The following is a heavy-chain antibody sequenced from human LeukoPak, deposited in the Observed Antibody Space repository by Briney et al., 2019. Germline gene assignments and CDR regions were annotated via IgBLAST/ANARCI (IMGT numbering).Heavy chain of an antibody. CDR2: ISPDGSRT. CDR1: GFTFSRYW. CDR3: ARVALGSYNWFDP. J-gene: IGHJ5*02. V-gene: IGHV3-74*01. Sequence: GGSLRLSCAASGFTFSRYWMHWVRQAPGKGPVWVSRISPDGSRTTYADSVKGRFTISRDNAKNTVYLQMNSLRAEDTAVYYCARVALGSYNWFDPWGQGTLVTVSS. D-gene: IGHD3-10*01.